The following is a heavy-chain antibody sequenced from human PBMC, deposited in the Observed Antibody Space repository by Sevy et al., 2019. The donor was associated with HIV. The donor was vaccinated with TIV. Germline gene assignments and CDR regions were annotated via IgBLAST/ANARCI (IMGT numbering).Heavy chain of an antibody. CDR3: AREGCTKPHDY. CDR2: LSFGCGEI. J-gene: IGHJ4*02. V-gene: IGHV3-23*01. Sequence: GGSLRLSCAASGFTFSKDSMSWVRQPPGKGLEWVSTLSFGCGEINYADSVKGRFTISIDNSKSSVYLQMNNLRPEDTAVYYCAREGCTKPHDYWGQGTLVTVSS. D-gene: IGHD2-8*01. CDR1: GFTFSKDS.